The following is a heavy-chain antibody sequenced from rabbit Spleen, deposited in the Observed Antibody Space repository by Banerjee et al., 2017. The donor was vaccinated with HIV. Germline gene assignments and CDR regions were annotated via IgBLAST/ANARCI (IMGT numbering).Heavy chain of an antibody. CDR1: GFSFSDRDV. V-gene: IGHV1S45*01. D-gene: IGHD8-1*01. CDR3: ARDTGSSFSSYGMDL. J-gene: IGHJ6*01. Sequence: QEQLEESGGGLVKPEGSLTLTCKASGFSFSDRDVMCWVRQAPGKGLEWIACINASTGKPVYATWASGRFTISRTSSTAVTLRMTSLTAADTATYFCARDTGSSFSSYGMDLWGPGTLVTVS. CDR2: INASTGKP.